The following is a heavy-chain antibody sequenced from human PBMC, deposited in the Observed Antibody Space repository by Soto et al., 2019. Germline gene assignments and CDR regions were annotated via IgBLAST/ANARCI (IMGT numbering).Heavy chain of an antibody. Sequence: QVQLVESGGGVVQPGRSLRLSCAASGFTFGGYAMHWVRQAPGKGLEWVAVISYDGSNRYYADSVKGRLTISRDNSKNNLYKQMNRHRVEDTAVYSCARDSRYCSSNSCFSQFAFDIWRQGTIVTVS. CDR3: ARDSRYCSSNSCFSQFAFDI. J-gene: IGHJ3*02. CDR1: GFTFGGYA. D-gene: IGHD2-2*01. CDR2: ISYDGSNR. V-gene: IGHV3-30-3*01.